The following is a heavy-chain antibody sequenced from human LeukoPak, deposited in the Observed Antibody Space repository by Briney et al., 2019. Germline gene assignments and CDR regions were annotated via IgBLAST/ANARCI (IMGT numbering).Heavy chain of an antibody. CDR2: SSHTGDIT. D-gene: IGHD1-1*01. CDR3: ARVPDVTARPCDI. Sequence: SETLSLTCAVYGGSFSNYYWTWIRQTPGRGHEWIGESSHTGDITNYNPSLKSRATVFVDSSKKQFSLRVTSITAADTGIYYCARVPDVTARPCDIWGPGTVVTVSS. CDR1: GGSFSNYY. V-gene: IGHV4-34*01. J-gene: IGHJ4*02.